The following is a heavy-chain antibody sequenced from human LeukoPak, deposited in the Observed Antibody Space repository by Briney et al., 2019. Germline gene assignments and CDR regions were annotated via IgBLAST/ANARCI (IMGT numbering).Heavy chain of an antibody. J-gene: IGHJ6*03. Sequence: PGCSLTLSYAPCVFIFSRYGIQCVRQAPGKGLEGVAFIRYDGSNKYYADSVKGRFTISRDNSKNTLYLQMNSLRAEDTAVYYCAKDGVVVVPAASPWYYYMDVWGKGTTVTVSS. D-gene: IGHD2-2*01. CDR2: IRYDGSNK. CDR3: AKDGVVVVPAASPWYYYMDV. CDR1: VFIFSRYG. V-gene: IGHV3-30*02.